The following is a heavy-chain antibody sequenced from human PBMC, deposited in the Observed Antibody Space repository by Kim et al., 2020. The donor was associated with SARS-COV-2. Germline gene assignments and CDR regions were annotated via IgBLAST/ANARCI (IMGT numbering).Heavy chain of an antibody. Sequence: SETLSLTCTVSGGSVSSSYRWDGIRQPPGRVLEGMVSISYSGSTYYNPSLKSRVTISVDTSKNEFSLKLSSVTAADTAVYCCARRDCSSTTFLYFDFWGQGTLVTVSS. D-gene: IGHD2-2*01. J-gene: IGHJ4*02. CDR2: ISYSGST. CDR1: GGSVSSSYR. CDR3: ARRDCSSTTFLYFDF. V-gene: IGHV4-39*01.